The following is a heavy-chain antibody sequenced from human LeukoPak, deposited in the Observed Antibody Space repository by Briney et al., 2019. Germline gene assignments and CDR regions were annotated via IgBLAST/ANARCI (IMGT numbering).Heavy chain of an antibody. Sequence: ASVRVSCKASGYTFSIYDINWVRQAPGQGLEWLACMQPYSGVTDYAQKFQGRLTMTRNSSTNTVYMELSSLTSEDTAVYYCPRGLPLDHWGQGTLVTVSS. CDR1: GYTFSIYD. V-gene: IGHV1-8*01. CDR3: PRGLPLDH. D-gene: IGHD2-21*02. CDR2: MQPYSGVT. J-gene: IGHJ4*02.